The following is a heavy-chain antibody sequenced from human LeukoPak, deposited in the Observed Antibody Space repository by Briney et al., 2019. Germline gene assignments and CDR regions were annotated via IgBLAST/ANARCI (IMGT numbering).Heavy chain of an antibody. V-gene: IGHV3-7*01. J-gene: IGHJ4*02. CDR1: GFTLNTFW. CDR3: SGRDSSRNPWAY. Sequence: GGSLRLSCAAPGFTLNTFWMNWVRLAPGRGREWLANIRPDGSDKYYVDSVRGRFTISRDNGKNLVYLEMNSLRVEDTAVYYCSGRDSSRNPWAYWGQGTLVSVSS. CDR2: IRPDGSDK. D-gene: IGHD2-2*01.